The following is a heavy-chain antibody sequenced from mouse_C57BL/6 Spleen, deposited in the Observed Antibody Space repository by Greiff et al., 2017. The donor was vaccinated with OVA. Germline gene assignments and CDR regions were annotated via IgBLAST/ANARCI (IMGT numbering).Heavy chain of an antibody. D-gene: IGHD1-1*01. J-gene: IGHJ2*01. CDR1: GFTFSSYA. CDR2: ISDGGSYT. Sequence: VQGVESGGGLVKPGGSLKLSCAASGFTFSSYAMSWVRQTPEKRLEWVATISDGGSYTYYPDNVKGRFTISRDNAKNNLYLQMSHLKFEDTAMYYGARAPFITTVVYVDYWGQGTTLTVSS. CDR3: ARAPFITTVVYVDY. V-gene: IGHV5-4*01.